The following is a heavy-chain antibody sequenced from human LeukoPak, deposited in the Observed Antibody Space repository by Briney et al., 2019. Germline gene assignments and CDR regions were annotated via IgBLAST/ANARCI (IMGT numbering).Heavy chain of an antibody. CDR3: TYPGEVIGWDYMDV. D-gene: IGHD2/OR15-2a*01. CDR1: GFTFSSYW. Sequence: GGSLRLSCAASGFTFSSYWMSWVRQAPGKGLEWVGRIKSKTDGGTTDYAAPVKGRFTISRDDSKNTLYLQMNSLKTEDTAVYYCTYPGEVIGWDYMDVWGKGTTVTVSS. J-gene: IGHJ6*03. V-gene: IGHV3-15*01. CDR2: IKSKTDGGTT.